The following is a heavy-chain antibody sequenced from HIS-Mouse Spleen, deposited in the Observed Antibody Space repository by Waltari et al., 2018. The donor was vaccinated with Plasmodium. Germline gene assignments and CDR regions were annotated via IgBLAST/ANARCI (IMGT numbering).Heavy chain of an antibody. D-gene: IGHD6-13*01. V-gene: IGHV1-2*02. CDR2: INPNSGGT. CDR3: ARVLGYKAAAGTFVEYFQH. Sequence: QVQLVQSGAEVKKPGASVKVSCKASGYPFPGYYMHSVRQAPGQGLEWMGWINPNSGGTNYAQKFQGRVTMTRDTSISTAYMELSRLRSDDTAVYYCARVLGYKAAAGTFVEYFQHWGQGTLVTVSS. CDR1: GYPFPGYY. J-gene: IGHJ1*01.